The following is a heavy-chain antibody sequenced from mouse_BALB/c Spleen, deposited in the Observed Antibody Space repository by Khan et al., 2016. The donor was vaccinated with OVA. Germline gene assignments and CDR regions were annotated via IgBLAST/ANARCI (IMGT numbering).Heavy chain of an antibody. CDR3: TRADRRLRPFNY. CDR1: GYTFTDDH. V-gene: IGHV1-77*01. Sequence: QVQLKESGAEVARPGASVKLSCKASGYTFTDDHINRVKQRTGQGLEWIGEIFHGSGNNYYNEKFKGKAILTADESSTTAYMQLSSTTAEESVVYFCTRADRRLRPFNYWGQGTTLTVSS. CDR2: IFHGSGNN. J-gene: IGHJ2*01. D-gene: IGHD2-2*01.